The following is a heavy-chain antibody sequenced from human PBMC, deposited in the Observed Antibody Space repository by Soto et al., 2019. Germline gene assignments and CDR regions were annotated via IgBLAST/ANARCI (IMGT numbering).Heavy chain of an antibody. D-gene: IGHD3-3*01. CDR1: GYPVTAYY. Sequence: QLHLVQSGAVVKKPGASVTFSCSASGYPVTAYYMHWVRQAPGRGLEWMGGINPATGAAKYTQTFPGRVTMTRDPSTSTVFMELSGLTSGDTAVFYCARGGGVGVAGSAAFDMWGQGTLVTVSS. J-gene: IGHJ3*02. CDR2: INPATGAA. V-gene: IGHV1-2*02. CDR3: ARGGGVGVAGSAAFDM.